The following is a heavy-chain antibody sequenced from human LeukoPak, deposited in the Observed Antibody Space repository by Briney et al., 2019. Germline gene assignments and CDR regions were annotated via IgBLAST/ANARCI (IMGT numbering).Heavy chain of an antibody. CDR3: AKEEVGATTGDY. CDR2: ISYDGSNK. D-gene: IGHD1-26*01. Sequence: GGSLRLSCAASGFTFSSYVMHWVRQAPGKGLEWVAVISYDGSNKYYADSVKGRFTISRDNSKNTLYLQMNSLRAEDTAVYYCAKEEVGATTGDYWGQGTLVTVSS. CDR1: GFTFSSYV. J-gene: IGHJ4*02. V-gene: IGHV3-30*18.